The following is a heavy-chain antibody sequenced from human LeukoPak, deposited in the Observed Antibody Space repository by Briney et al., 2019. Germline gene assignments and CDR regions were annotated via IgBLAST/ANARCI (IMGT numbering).Heavy chain of an antibody. Sequence: PGGSLRLSCAASGFTFSSYWMSWVRQAPGKGLEWVAVISYDGSSKHYADSVKGRFTISRDISNNALYLQMNSLRAEDTAVYYCARDRHSGSYYGYFDYWGQGTLVTVSS. D-gene: IGHD1-26*01. CDR2: ISYDGSSK. J-gene: IGHJ4*02. V-gene: IGHV3-30-3*01. CDR1: GFTFSSYW. CDR3: ARDRHSGSYYGYFDY.